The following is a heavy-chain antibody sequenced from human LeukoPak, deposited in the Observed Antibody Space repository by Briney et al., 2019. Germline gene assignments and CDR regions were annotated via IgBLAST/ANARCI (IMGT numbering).Heavy chain of an antibody. CDR2: ISGSGGST. J-gene: IGHJ4*02. D-gene: IGHD3-22*01. Sequence: GGSLRLSCAASGFTFSSYAMSWVRQAPGKGLEWVSGISGSGGSTYYADSVKGRFTISRDNSKNTLFLQMKSLRAEDTAIYYCAKALISGYYYWYFDYWGQGTLVTVSS. V-gene: IGHV3-23*01. CDR3: AKALISGYYYWYFDY. CDR1: GFTFSSYA.